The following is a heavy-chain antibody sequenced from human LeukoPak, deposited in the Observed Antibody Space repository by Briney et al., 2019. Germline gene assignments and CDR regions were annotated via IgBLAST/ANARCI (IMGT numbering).Heavy chain of an antibody. CDR1: GFTFSSYE. CDR2: ISSSGSTI. Sequence: GGSLRLSCAASGFTFSSYEMNWVRQAPGKGLEWVSYISSSGSTIYHADSVKGRFTISRDNAKNSLYLQMNSLRAEDTAVYYCARDGTFRGSSWYSDYWGQGTLVTVSS. CDR3: ARDGTFRGSSWYSDY. V-gene: IGHV3-48*03. J-gene: IGHJ4*02. D-gene: IGHD6-13*01.